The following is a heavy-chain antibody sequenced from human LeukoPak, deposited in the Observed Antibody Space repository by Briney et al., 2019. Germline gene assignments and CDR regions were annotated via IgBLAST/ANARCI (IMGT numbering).Heavy chain of an antibody. CDR1: GYTFSSYD. Sequence: ASVKVSCKASGYTFSSYDINWVRQATGQGLEWMGWMNPNSGNTGYAQKFQGRVTMTRNTSISTAYMELSSLRSEDTAVYYCARRAGDYGDLNWFDPWGQGTLVTVSS. CDR2: MNPNSGNT. J-gene: IGHJ5*02. CDR3: ARRAGDYGDLNWFDP. V-gene: IGHV1-8*01. D-gene: IGHD4-17*01.